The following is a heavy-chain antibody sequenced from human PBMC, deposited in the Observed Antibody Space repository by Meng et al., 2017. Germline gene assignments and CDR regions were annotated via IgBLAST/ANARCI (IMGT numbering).Heavy chain of an antibody. V-gene: IGHV3-43D*03. CDR3: AKDINVRYYDSSGYYTSPFDY. J-gene: IGHJ4*02. Sequence: GGSLRLSCAASGFTFDDYAMHWVRQAPGKGLEWVSLISWDGGSTYYADSVKGRFTISRDNSKNSLYLQMNSLRAEDTALYYCAKDINVRYYDSSGYYTSPFDYWGQGTLVTVSS. CDR2: ISWDGGST. CDR1: GFTFDDYA. D-gene: IGHD3-22*01.